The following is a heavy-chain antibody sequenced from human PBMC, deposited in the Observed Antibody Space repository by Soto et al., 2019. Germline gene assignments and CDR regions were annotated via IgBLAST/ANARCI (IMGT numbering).Heavy chain of an antibody. J-gene: IGHJ4*02. CDR2: IIPIFGTA. CDR1: GGTFSSYA. V-gene: IGHV1-69*06. CDR3: ARASASIEARPDEEYFDY. D-gene: IGHD6-6*01. Sequence: QVQLVQSGAEVKKPGSSVKVSCKASGGTFSSYAISWVRQAPGQGLEWMGGIIPIFGTANYAQKFQGRVMITEDKSTSTAYMELSSMRSEDTAVYYCARASASIEARPDEEYFDYWGQGTLVTVSS.